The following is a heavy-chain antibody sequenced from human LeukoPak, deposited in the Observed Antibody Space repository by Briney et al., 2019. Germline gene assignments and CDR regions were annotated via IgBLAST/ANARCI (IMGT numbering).Heavy chain of an antibody. CDR1: GFTFSSYG. CDR3: AKEVRGSFDY. J-gene: IGHJ4*02. V-gene: IGHV3-33*06. D-gene: IGHD3-10*01. Sequence: GGSLRLSCAASGFTFSSYGMHWVRQAPGKGLEWVAVIWYDGSNKYYADSVKGRFTISRDNSKNTLYPQMNSLRAEDTAVYYCAKEVRGSFDYWGQGTLVTVSS. CDR2: IWYDGSNK.